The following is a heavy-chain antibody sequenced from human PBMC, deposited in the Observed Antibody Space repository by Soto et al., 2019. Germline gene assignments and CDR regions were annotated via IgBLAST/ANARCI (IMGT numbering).Heavy chain of an antibody. V-gene: IGHV4-61*01. D-gene: IGHD2-21*02. Sequence: SETLSLTCTVSGGSVSSGSYYWSWIRQPPGKGLEWIGYIYYSGSTNYNPSLKSRVTISVDTSKNQFSLKLSSVTAEDTAVYYCARGGDGGYESDYWRQGPLVTVSS. CDR3: ARGGDGGYESDY. CDR2: IYYSGST. J-gene: IGHJ4*02. CDR1: GGSVSSGSYY.